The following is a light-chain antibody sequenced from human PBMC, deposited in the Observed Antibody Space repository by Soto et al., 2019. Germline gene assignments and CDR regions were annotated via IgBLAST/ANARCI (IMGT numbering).Light chain of an antibody. CDR2: GAS. Sequence: EILLTQSPGTLSLSPGERATLSCRASQSVSSSYLAWYQQKPGQAPRLLIYGASSRATGIPDRFSGSGSGTDFTLTISRLEPEDFAVYYCQQYGSSRLTFGGGTKVDI. CDR3: QQYGSSRLT. V-gene: IGKV3-20*01. CDR1: QSVSSSY. J-gene: IGKJ4*01.